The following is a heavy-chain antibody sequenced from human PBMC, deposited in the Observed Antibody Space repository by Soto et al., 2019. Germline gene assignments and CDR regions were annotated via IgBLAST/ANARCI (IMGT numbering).Heavy chain of an antibody. CDR2: IYSDGST. CDR3: ASTMIAAFDV. J-gene: IGHJ3*01. V-gene: IGHV3-53*01. Sequence: GGSLRLSCAASGFTASSSFRGWVRQAPGKGLEWVSVIYSDGSTYYADSVKGRFTISRDNSKDTLYLQMNSLRAEDTAIYYCASTMIAAFDVWGQGTMVTVSS. D-gene: IGHD3-22*01. CDR1: GFTASSSF.